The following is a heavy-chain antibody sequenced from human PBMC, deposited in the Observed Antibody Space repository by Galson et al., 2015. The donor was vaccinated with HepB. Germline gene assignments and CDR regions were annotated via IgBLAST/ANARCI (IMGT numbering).Heavy chain of an antibody. CDR3: ARVFCSSSSGINAFDI. D-gene: IGHD6-6*01. V-gene: IGHV1-69*13. Sequence: SVKVSCKASGGTFSSYAISWVRQAPGQGLEWMGGIIPIFGTANYAQKFQGRVTITADESTITAYMELSSLRSEDTAVYYCARVFCSSSSGINAFDIWGQGTMVTVSS. CDR2: IIPIFGTA. CDR1: GGTFSSYA. J-gene: IGHJ3*02.